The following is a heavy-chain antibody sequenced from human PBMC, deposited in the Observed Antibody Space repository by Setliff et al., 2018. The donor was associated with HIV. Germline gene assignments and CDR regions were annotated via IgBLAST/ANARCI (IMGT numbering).Heavy chain of an antibody. Sequence: NPSETLSLTCTVSHGSISPFYWSWMRQPPGKGLEWIGYIIYTGTTTYNPSLTSRVSMSVDMSNNQLAIKLESVTAADTAVYYCARDRPPSTVDMLGAFDRWGQGTKVTVS. CDR1: HGSISPFY. CDR3: ARDRPPSTVDMLGAFDR. CDR2: IIYTGTT. V-gene: IGHV4-59*01. D-gene: IGHD4-17*01. J-gene: IGHJ3*02.